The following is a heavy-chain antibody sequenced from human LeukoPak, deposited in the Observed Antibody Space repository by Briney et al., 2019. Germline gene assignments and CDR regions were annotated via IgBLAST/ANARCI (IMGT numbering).Heavy chain of an antibody. D-gene: IGHD2-21*02. CDR3: ARDGSTVTAPFDY. V-gene: IGHV3-33*01. CDR1: GFTFSSYG. J-gene: IGHJ4*02. CDR2: IWYDRSNK. Sequence: GRSLRLSCAASGFTFSSYGMHWVRQAPGKGLEWVAVIWYDRSNKYYADSVKGRFTISRDNSKNTLYLQMNSLRAEDTAVYYCARDGSTVTAPFDYWGQGTLVTVSS.